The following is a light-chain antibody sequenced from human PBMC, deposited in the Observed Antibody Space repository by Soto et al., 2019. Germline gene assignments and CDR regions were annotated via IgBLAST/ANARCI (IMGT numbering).Light chain of an antibody. CDR1: QNVRNW. Sequence: DIQMTQSPSTLFASVGDRVTITCRASQNVRNWLAWYQQKPGRAPHLLIYDSSTLEPGVPSRFRGSGSGTEFTLTINGLQPDDFATYYCQHYNSYSEAFGQGTKVDI. J-gene: IGKJ1*01. CDR3: QHYNSYSEA. CDR2: DSS. V-gene: IGKV1-5*01.